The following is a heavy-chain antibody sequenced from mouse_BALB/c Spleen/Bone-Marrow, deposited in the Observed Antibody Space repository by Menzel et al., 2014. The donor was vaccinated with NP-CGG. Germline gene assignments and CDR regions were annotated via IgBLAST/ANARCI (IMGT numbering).Heavy chain of an antibody. J-gene: IGHJ3*01. CDR1: GYTFTSYW. V-gene: IGHV1-7*01. Sequence: VQLQQSGAELAKPGASVKMSCKASGYTFTSYWMHWVKQRPGQGLEWIGYINSSTGYTEYNQKFKDKATLTADKSSSTAYMQLSSLTSEDSAVYYCARDGYGNYEGFAYWGQGTLVTVSA. D-gene: IGHD2-10*02. CDR2: INSSTGYT. CDR3: ARDGYGNYEGFAY.